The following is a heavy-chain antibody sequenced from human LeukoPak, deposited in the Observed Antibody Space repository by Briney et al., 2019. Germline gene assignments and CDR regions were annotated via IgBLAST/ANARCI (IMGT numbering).Heavy chain of an antibody. V-gene: IGHV4-4*07. Sequence: SETLSLTCTVSGGSISSYYWSWIRQPAGKGLEWIGRIYTSGSTNYNPSLKSRATMSVDTSKNQFSLKLSSVTAADTAVYYCARDSVAMASYYYDGMDVWGQGTTVTVSS. J-gene: IGHJ6*02. CDR2: IYTSGST. D-gene: IGHD5-18*01. CDR3: ARDSVAMASYYYDGMDV. CDR1: GGSISSYY.